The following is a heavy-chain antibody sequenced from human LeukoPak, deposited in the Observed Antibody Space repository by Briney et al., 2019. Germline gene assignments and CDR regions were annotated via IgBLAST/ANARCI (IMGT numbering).Heavy chain of an antibody. CDR2: ISRLGTF. CDR3: ARDNDSRDPPHFDY. D-gene: IGHD3-16*01. CDR1: GFMYSAYS. V-gene: IGHV3-69-1*01. J-gene: IGHJ4*02. Sequence: GGSLRLSCSASGFMYSAYSMYWVRQAQGKGLEWVSGISRLGTFYSDSVKGRFTISRDNSRNTLFLQMNSLTVDDTAVYYCARDNDSRDPPHFDYWGQGTLVTVSS.